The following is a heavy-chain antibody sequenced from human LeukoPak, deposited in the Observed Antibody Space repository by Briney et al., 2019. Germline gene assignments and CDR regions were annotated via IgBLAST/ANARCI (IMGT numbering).Heavy chain of an antibody. CDR2: ISGSGGST. CDR1: GFTFSSYA. CDR3: AKARGYSSSWTEDY. Sequence: GGSLRLSCAASGFTFSSYAMSWVRQAPGKGLEWVSAISGSGGSTYYADSVKGRFTISRDNSKNTLYLQMNSLRAEDTAVYYCAKARGYSSSWTEDYWGQGTLVTVSS. J-gene: IGHJ4*02. V-gene: IGHV3-23*01. D-gene: IGHD6-13*01.